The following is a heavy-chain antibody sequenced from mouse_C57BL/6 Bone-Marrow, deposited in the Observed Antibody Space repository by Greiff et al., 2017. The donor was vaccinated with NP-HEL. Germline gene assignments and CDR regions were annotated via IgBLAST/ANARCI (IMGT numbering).Heavy chain of an antibody. V-gene: IGHV1-76*01. CDR3: ARKGSLTVYAMDY. CDR2: IYPGSGNT. CDR1: GYTFTDYY. Sequence: QVQLQQSGAELVRPGASVKLSCKASGYTFTDYYINWVKQRPGQGLEWIARIYPGSGNTYYNEKFKGKATLTAEKSSSTAYMQLSSLTSEDSAVYFCARKGSLTVYAMDYWGQGTSVTVSS. D-gene: IGHD4-1*01. J-gene: IGHJ4*01.